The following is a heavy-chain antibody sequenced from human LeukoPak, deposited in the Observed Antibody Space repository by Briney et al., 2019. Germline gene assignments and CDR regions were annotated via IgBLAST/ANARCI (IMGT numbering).Heavy chain of an antibody. J-gene: IGHJ4*02. CDR2: ITPGSSSI. CDR1: GFTFSAYS. D-gene: IGHD5-12*01. V-gene: IGHV3-21*06. Sequence: PGGSLRLSCAASGFTFSAYSMNWVRQAPGKGLEWVSSITPGSSSIFYADSVKGRFTISRDNAKNLLYLQMSSLRAEDTAVYYCASDYDSPFDFWGQGTLVTVSS. CDR3: ASDYDSPFDF.